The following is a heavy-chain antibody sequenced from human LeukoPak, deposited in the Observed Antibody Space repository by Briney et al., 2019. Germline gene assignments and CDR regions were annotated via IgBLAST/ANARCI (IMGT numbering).Heavy chain of an antibody. CDR2: INHSGST. CDR3: ARRVYSGYDPRYDY. CDR1: GGPFSGYY. V-gene: IGHV4-34*01. D-gene: IGHD5-12*01. J-gene: IGHJ4*02. Sequence: SETLSLTCAVYGGPFSGYYWSWIRQPPGKGLEWIGEINHSGSTNYNPSLKSRVTISVDTSKNQFSLKLSSVTAADTAVYYCARRVYSGYDPRYDYWGQGTLVTVSS.